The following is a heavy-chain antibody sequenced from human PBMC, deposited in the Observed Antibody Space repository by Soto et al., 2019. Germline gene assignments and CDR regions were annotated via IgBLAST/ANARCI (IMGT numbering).Heavy chain of an antibody. CDR2: INHSGST. Sequence: SETLSLTCAVYGGSFSGYYWSWIRQPPGKGLEWIGEINHSGSTNYNPSLKSRVTISVDTSKNQFSLKLSSVTAADTAVYYCARGGHYDYIWGSYRYEFDPWGQGTLVTVSS. CDR3: ARGGHYDYIWGSYRYEFDP. J-gene: IGHJ5*02. CDR1: GGSFSGYY. D-gene: IGHD3-16*02. V-gene: IGHV4-34*01.